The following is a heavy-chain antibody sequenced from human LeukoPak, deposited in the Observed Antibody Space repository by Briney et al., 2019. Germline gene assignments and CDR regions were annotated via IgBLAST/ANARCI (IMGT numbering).Heavy chain of an antibody. CDR3: ARGAITVFGVALYYFDY. CDR2: FSYDGTSK. J-gene: IGHJ4*02. D-gene: IGHD3-3*01. V-gene: IGHV3-30-3*01. Sequence: GGSLRLSCAASGFTFSGSAMHWVRQAPGKGLEWVALFSYDGTSKYYADSVKGRFTISRDSSKSTLSLQMNSLRAEDTAVYYCARGAITVFGVALYYFDYWGQGTLVTVSS. CDR1: GFTFSGSA.